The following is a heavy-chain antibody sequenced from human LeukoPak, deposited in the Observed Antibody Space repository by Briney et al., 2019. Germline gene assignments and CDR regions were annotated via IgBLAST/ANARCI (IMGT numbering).Heavy chain of an antibody. Sequence: SETLSLTCTVSGGSISSGDYYWSWLRQPPGKGLEWIAYMYYSGSTYYNPSLKSRVTMSADTSKNQLSLKLSSVTAADTAVYYCARPYYYDSRIDPWGQGILVTVSS. CDR2: MYYSGST. J-gene: IGHJ5*02. CDR1: GGSISSGDYY. CDR3: ARPYYYDSRIDP. D-gene: IGHD3-22*01. V-gene: IGHV4-30-4*01.